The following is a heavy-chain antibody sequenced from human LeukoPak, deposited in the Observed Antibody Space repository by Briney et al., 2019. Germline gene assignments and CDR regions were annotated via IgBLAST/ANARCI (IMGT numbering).Heavy chain of an antibody. D-gene: IGHD6-6*01. Sequence: SETLSLTCTVSGYSISSAYQWGWGWIRQPPGRGLEWIGNVFHSGSTSYNPSLKSRLTISVDTSENQFSLRLSSVTAADTAVYSCARVYSSSTLDPWGQGTLVTVSS. CDR3: ARVYSSSTLDP. V-gene: IGHV4-38-2*02. CDR1: GYSISSAYQWG. CDR2: VFHSGST. J-gene: IGHJ5*02.